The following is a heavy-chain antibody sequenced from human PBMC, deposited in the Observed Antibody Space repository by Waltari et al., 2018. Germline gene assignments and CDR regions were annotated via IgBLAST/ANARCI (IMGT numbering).Heavy chain of an antibody. D-gene: IGHD6-13*01. CDR1: GGSISGGDCF. CDR2: LFYSGST. V-gene: IGHV4-30-4*01. CDR3: ARADPNGGGYSRPSGSYFYYYMDV. Sequence: QVQLQESGPGLVKPSQTLSLTCTVSGGSISGGDCFCGGVRQPPGKGLEWIGYLFYSGSTFSNPSLKMRLSISIDTSKNQFSLRLSSVTAADTAVYYCARADPNGGGYSRPSGSYFYYYMDVWGKGTTVTVSS. J-gene: IGHJ6*03.